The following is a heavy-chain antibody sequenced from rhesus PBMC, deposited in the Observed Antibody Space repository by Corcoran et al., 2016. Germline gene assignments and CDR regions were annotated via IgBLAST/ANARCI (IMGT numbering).Heavy chain of an antibody. CDR3: AGGSTVDS. Sequence: QVQLQESGPGLVKPSETLSLTCAVSGGSVNGYNWGSWIRQAPGKGLEWFGYVSGSGRITAYNPSLTNRVTISTDPSKNQFSLQLRSVPAADTAVYYCAGGSTVDSWGQGVLVTVSS. J-gene: IGHJ4*01. V-gene: IGHV4-65*01. CDR2: VSGSGRIT. CDR1: GGSVNGYNW.